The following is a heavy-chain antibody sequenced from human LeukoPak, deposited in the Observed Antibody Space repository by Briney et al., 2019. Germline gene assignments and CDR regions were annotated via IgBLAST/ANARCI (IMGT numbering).Heavy chain of an antibody. CDR3: ADAARSYGWYGFDY. D-gene: IGHD5-18*01. V-gene: IGHV4-31*03. CDR2: IYYSGST. CDR1: GGSISSGGYY. J-gene: IGHJ4*02. Sequence: SSETLSHTCTVSGGSISSGGYYWSWIRQHPGKGLEWIGYIYYSGSTYYNPSLKSRVTISVDTSKNQFSLKLSSVTAADTAVYYCADAARSYGWYGFDYWGQGTLVTVSS.